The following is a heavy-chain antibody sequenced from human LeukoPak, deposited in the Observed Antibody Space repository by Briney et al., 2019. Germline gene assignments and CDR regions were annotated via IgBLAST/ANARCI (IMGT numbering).Heavy chain of an antibody. J-gene: IGHJ4*02. CDR2: IYYSGST. CDR3: ARGSNFVVY. Sequence: SETLSLTCTVSGDSISSYYWSWIRQPPGKGLEWVGYIYYSGSTNYNPSLKSRVTISVDTSKNQFSLKLSSVTAADTAVYYCARGSNFVVYWGQGTLVTVSA. D-gene: IGHD4-23*01. CDR1: GDSISSYY. V-gene: IGHV4-59*01.